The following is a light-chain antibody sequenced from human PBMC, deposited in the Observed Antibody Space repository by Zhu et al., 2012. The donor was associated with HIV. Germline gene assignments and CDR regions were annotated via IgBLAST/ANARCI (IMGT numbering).Light chain of an antibody. Sequence: EIVLTQSPGTLSLSPGERATLSCRASQSIASTYLAWYQHKPGQAPRLLIHGASTRATGIPDRFSGSGSGTDFTLTISRLQPEDFAVYYCQQFGRPFTFGQGDQGWRSN. V-gene: IGKV3-20*01. CDR3: QQFGRPFT. J-gene: IGKJ2*01. CDR2: GAS. CDR1: QSIASTY.